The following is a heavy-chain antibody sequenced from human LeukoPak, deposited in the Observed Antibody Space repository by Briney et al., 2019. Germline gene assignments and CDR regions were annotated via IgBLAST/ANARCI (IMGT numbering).Heavy chain of an antibody. V-gene: IGHV1-2*02. J-gene: IGHJ4*02. CDR1: GYTFARYG. Sequence: ASVKVSCKASGYTFARYGITWVRQAPGQGLEWMGWINPNSGGTNYAQKFQGRVTMTRDTSISTAYMELSRLRSDDTAVYYCAREVATLPDYWGQGTLVTVSS. CDR2: INPNSGGT. CDR3: AREVATLPDY. D-gene: IGHD2-15*01.